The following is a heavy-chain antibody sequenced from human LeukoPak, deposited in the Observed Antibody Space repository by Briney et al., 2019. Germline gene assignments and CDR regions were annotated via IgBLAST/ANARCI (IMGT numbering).Heavy chain of an antibody. Sequence: ASVTVSCKASGYTFTNYAQHWVRQAPGQRLEWMGWINTGNGNTKYSQKFQGRVTITRATSASTAYMELSSLRSEDTAVYYCARVGYSGYDSRPVFNYWGQGTLVTVSS. J-gene: IGHJ4*02. CDR3: ARVGYSGYDSRPVFNY. CDR1: GYTFTNYA. CDR2: INTGNGNT. V-gene: IGHV1-3*04. D-gene: IGHD5-12*01.